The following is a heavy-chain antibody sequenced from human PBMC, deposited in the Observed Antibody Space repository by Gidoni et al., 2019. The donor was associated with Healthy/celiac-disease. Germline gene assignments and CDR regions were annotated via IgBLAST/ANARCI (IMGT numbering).Heavy chain of an antibody. CDR3: ARDIGGGYDFWSGSLTYPGGFDY. CDR1: GFTFISYS. D-gene: IGHD3-3*01. Sequence: EVQLVESGGGLVQPGGSLRLSCAASGFTFISYSMHWVRQAPGKGLEWVSYISSSSSTIYYADSVKGRFTISRDNAKNSLYLQMNSLRAEDTAVYYCARDIGGGYDFWSGSLTYPGGFDYWGQGTLVTVSS. J-gene: IGHJ4*02. CDR2: ISSSSSTI. V-gene: IGHV3-48*01.